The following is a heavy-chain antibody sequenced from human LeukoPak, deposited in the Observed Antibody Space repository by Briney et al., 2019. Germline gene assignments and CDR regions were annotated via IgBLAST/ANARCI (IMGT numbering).Heavy chain of an antibody. CDR1: GFTFSSYW. J-gene: IGHJ5*02. D-gene: IGHD6-13*01. Sequence: PGGSLRHSCAASGFTFSSYWMHWVRQAPGKGLVWVSRINSDGSSTSYAGSVKGRFTISRDNAKNTLYLQMNSLRAEDTAVYYCARESAAAGGFDPWGQGTLVTVSS. CDR2: INSDGSST. V-gene: IGHV3-74*01. CDR3: ARESAAAGGFDP.